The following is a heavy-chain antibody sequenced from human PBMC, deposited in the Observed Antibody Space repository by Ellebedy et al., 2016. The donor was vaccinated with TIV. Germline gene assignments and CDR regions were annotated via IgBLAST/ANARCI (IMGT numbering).Heavy chain of an antibody. CDR3: TRADDYGDPIDY. J-gene: IGHJ4*02. CDR1: GFTFGDYA. Sequence: GESLKISCTASGFTFGDYAMSWFRQAPGKGLEWVGFIRSKAYGGTTEYAASVKGRFTISRDDSKSIAYLQMNSLKTEDTAVYYCTRADDYGDPIDYWGQGTLVTVSS. D-gene: IGHD4-17*01. V-gene: IGHV3-49*03. CDR2: IRSKAYGGTT.